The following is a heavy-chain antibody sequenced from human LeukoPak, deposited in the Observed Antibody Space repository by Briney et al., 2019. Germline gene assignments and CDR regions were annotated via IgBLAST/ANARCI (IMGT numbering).Heavy chain of an antibody. D-gene: IGHD2-2*01. J-gene: IGHJ3*02. V-gene: IGHV1-2*04. Sequence: ASVKVSCKASGYTFTGYYMHWVRQAPGQGLEWMGWINPNSGGTNYAQKFQGWVTMTRDTSISTAYMELSRLRSDDTAVYYCARGGYCSSTSCYEDAFDIWGQGTMVTVSS. CDR2: INPNSGGT. CDR1: GYTFTGYY. CDR3: ARGGYCSSTSCYEDAFDI.